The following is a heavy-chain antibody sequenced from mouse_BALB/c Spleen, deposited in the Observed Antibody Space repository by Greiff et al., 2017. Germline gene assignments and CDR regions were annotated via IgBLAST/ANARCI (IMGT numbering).Heavy chain of an antibody. Sequence: DVQLQESGTVLARPGASVKMSCKASGYSFTSYWMHWVKQRPGQGLEWIGAIYPGNSDTSYNQKFKGKAKLTAVTSASTAYMELSSLTNEDSAVYVCTGGNFDYYAMDYWGQGTSVTVSS. D-gene: IGHD2-1*01. CDR3: TGGNFDYYAMDY. V-gene: IGHV1-5*01. CDR1: GYSFTSYW. CDR2: IYPGNSDT. J-gene: IGHJ4*01.